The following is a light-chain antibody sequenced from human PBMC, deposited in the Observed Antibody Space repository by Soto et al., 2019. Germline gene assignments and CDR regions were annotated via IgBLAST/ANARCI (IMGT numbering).Light chain of an antibody. J-gene: IGKJ5*01. Sequence: DIQMTQSPFSLSASVGDRVTITCRASQDISVYLAWYQQKPGKVPKLLIYSASTLQSGVPSRFSGSGSGTDFTLTISSLHPEEVATYNCQKFNTAPLTFGQGTRLEIK. CDR2: SAS. CDR1: QDISVY. CDR3: QKFNTAPLT. V-gene: IGKV1-27*01.